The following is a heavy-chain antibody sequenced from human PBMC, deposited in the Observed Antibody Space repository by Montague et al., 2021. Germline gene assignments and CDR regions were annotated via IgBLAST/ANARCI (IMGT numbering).Heavy chain of an antibody. J-gene: IGHJ4*02. CDR2: IYYSGSS. CDR1: GGSFSSTAYY. D-gene: IGHD4-17*01. Sequence: TLSLTCAVSGGSFSSTAYYWSWIRQHPGKGLEWIGYIYYSGSSYYNPSLKSRVTISVDTSQNQFSLNLNSVTAAATAVYYCARFGATVTAPFDFWGQGTLVTVSS. CDR3: ARFGATVTAPFDF. V-gene: IGHV4-31*11.